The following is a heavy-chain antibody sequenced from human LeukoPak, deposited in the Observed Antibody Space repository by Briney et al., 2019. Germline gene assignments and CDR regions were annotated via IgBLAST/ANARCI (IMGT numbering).Heavy chain of an antibody. Sequence: GGSLRLSCTASGFTFSSYAMSWVRQAPGKGLEWVSAISGSGGSTYYADSVKGRFTISRDNSKNTLYLQMNSLRAEDTAVYYCAKDGYVKRAQYYFDYWGQGTLVTVSS. D-gene: IGHD5-12*01. V-gene: IGHV3-23*01. CDR2: ISGSGGST. J-gene: IGHJ4*02. CDR3: AKDGYVKRAQYYFDY. CDR1: GFTFSSYA.